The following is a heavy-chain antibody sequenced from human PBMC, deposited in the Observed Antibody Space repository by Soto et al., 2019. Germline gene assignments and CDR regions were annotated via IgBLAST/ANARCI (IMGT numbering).Heavy chain of an antibody. CDR3: AHRQVGATFPVWFDP. Sequence: QITLKESGPTLVKPTQTLTLTCTFSGFSLSTSGVGVAWIRQPPGKALEWLALIYWDDDKRYSPSLKNRLTIPQDHSKTQVVLTMTTMDPVDTATYYCAHRQVGATFPVWFDPWGQGTLVTVSS. V-gene: IGHV2-5*02. CDR1: GFSLSTSGVG. J-gene: IGHJ5*02. CDR2: IYWDDDK. D-gene: IGHD1-26*01.